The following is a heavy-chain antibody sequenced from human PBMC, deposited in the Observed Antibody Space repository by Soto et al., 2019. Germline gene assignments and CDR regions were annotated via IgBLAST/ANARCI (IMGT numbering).Heavy chain of an antibody. CDR3: TRDLYYFDSSAYYGRNWFDP. J-gene: IGHJ5*02. CDR1: GGTFSTYT. V-gene: IGHV1-69*12. CDR2: IIPMFNTP. Sequence: QVQLVQSGAEVKKPGSSVKVSCKASGGTFSTYTMSWVRQAPGQGLEWMGGIIPMFNTPNYAENFQGRVTITADESTNPAYMELSSLRSDDTAVYYCTRDLYYFDSSAYYGRNWFDPWGQGTLVTVSS. D-gene: IGHD3-22*01.